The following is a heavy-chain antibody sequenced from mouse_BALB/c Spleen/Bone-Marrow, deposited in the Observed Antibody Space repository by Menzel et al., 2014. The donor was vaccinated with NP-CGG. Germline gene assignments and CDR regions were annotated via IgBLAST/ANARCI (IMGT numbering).Heavy chain of an antibody. CDR3: ASPGTY. V-gene: IGHV5-12*02. CDR1: GFTFSDYY. J-gene: IGHJ3*01. D-gene: IGHD4-1*01. CDR2: ISNGGGSST. Sequence: EVQLVESGGGLVQPGGSLKLSCATSGFTFSDYYMYWVCQTPEKRLEWVAYISNGGGSSTYYPDTVKGRFTISRDNAKNTLYLQMSRLKSEDTAMYYCASPGTYWGQGTLVTVSA.